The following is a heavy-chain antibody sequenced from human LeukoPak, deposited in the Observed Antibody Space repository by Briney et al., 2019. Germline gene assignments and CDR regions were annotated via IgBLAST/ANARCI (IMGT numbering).Heavy chain of an antibody. CDR3: AKEVGAEGLGAFDI. CDR1: GFTFSSYG. J-gene: IGHJ3*02. D-gene: IGHD1-26*01. Sequence: GGSLRLSCAASGFTFSSYGMHWVRQAPGKGLEWVAFIRYDGSNKYYADSVKGRFTISRDNSKNTLYLQMNSLRAEDTAVYYCAKEVGAEGLGAFDIWGQGTMVTVSS. CDR2: IRYDGSNK. V-gene: IGHV3-30*02.